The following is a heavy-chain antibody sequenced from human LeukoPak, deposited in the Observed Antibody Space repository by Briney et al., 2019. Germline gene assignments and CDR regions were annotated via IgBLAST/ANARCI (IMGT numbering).Heavy chain of an antibody. V-gene: IGHV7-4-1*02. CDR2: INTNTGNP. CDR3: ARVPRRGYYYDSSGYYLDY. Sequence: EASLKVSCKASGYTFTSYAMNWVRQAPGQGLEWMGWINTNTGNPTYAQGFTGRFVFSLDTSVSTAYLQISSLKAEDTAVYYCARVPRRGYYYDSSGYYLDYWGQGTLVTVSS. D-gene: IGHD3-22*01. J-gene: IGHJ4*02. CDR1: GYTFTSYA.